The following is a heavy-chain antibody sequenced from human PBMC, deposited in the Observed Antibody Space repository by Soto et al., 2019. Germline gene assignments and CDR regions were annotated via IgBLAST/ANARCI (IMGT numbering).Heavy chain of an antibody. CDR3: ARGGRYYGSGSYHYYYMDV. CDR2: ISAYNGNT. D-gene: IGHD3-10*01. CDR1: GYTFTSYG. J-gene: IGHJ6*03. V-gene: IGHV1-18*01. Sequence: ASVKVSCKASGYTFTSYGISWVRQAPGQGLEWMGWISAYNGNTNYAQKLQGRVIMTTDTSTSTAYMELRSLRSDDTAVYYCARGGRYYGSGSYHYYYMDVWGKGTTVTVSS.